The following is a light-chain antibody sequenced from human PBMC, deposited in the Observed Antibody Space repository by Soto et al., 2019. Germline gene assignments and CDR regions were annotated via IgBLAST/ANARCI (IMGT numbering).Light chain of an antibody. J-gene: IGKJ2*01. Sequence: EIVMTQSPATLSVSPGERATLSCRASQSVGSNLAWYQQKPGQAPRLLIYGASTRATGIPARFIGGGSGTEFTLTISSLQSEDFATYYCQQHTFGQGTKLEIK. CDR1: QSVGSN. CDR2: GAS. CDR3: QQHT. V-gene: IGKV3-15*01.